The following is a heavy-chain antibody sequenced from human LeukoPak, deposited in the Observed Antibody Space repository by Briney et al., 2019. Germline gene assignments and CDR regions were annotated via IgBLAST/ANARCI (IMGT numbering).Heavy chain of an antibody. CDR2: VHASGST. J-gene: IGHJ4*02. Sequence: SQTLSLTCTVSGGSISSGSYYWSWIRQPPGKGLEWLGRVHASGSTNYNPSLKSRVTISVDTSKNQFSLNLISATAADTAVYYCARDWGPSAATPFYFDYWGQGALVTVSS. V-gene: IGHV4-61*02. D-gene: IGHD6-13*01. CDR3: ARDWGPSAATPFYFDY. CDR1: GGSISSGSYY.